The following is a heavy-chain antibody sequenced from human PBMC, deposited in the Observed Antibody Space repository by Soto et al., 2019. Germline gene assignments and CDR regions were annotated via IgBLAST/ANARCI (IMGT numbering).Heavy chain of an antibody. D-gene: IGHD2-15*01. V-gene: IGHV4-61*05. J-gene: IGHJ3*02. Sequence: PSETLSLTCTVSDGSISSISYYGGWFRQPPGKGLEWIGHIYHSGSTTSHPSLKSRVTISVDNSKNHFSLQLNSVTPDDTAVYYCARGWPFDIWGQGTMVTVSS. CDR3: ARGWPFDI. CDR1: DGSISSISYY. CDR2: IYHSGST.